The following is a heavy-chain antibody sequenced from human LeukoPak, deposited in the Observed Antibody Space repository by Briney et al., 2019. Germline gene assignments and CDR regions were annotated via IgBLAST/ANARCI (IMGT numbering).Heavy chain of an antibody. CDR3: ARGEAFGRAPDY. D-gene: IGHD2-15*01. Sequence: KVSCKASGYTFTGYYMHWVRQAPGQGLEWMGRINPNSGGTNYTQKFQGRVTMTRDTSISTAYMELSRLRSDDTSVYYCARGEAFGRAPDYWGQGTLVTVSS. CDR2: INPNSGGT. V-gene: IGHV1-2*06. CDR1: GYTFTGYY. J-gene: IGHJ4*02.